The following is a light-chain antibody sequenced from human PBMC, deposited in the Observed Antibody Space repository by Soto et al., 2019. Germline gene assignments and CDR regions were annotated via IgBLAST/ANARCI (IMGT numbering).Light chain of an antibody. V-gene: IGKV1-5*01. J-gene: IGKJ1*01. CDR2: DAS. Sequence: DIRMSQKPSTMSAYVRNRDTVACRASQTIGSWLAWYQQKPGRAPKLLIFDASSLESGVPSRFSGNGSGTEFTLTISSLEPEDFAVYYWLQRSNLPRTCGQGTRWIS. CDR1: QTIGSW. CDR3: LQRSNLPRT.